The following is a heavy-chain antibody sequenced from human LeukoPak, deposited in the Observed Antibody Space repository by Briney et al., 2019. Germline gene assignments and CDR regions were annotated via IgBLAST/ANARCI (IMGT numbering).Heavy chain of an antibody. J-gene: IGHJ3*02. CDR1: SGSVSSYH. D-gene: IGHD6-13*01. Sequence: SETLSLTCLVSSGSVSSYHWTWIRQPPGKGLEWIGYIYHTGSNNYSPSLKSRVTMYVDTSKNQLSLKLSSVTAADTAMYYCARARYTNSWYAVDIWGQGTMVTVSS. CDR3: ARARYTNSWYAVDI. V-gene: IGHV4-59*08. CDR2: IYHTGSN.